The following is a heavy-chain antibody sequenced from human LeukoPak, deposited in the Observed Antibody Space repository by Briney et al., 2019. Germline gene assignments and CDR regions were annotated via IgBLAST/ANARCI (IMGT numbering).Heavy chain of an antibody. V-gene: IGHV4-34*01. CDR1: GGSFSGYY. CDR2: INHSGST. J-gene: IGHJ6*02. D-gene: IGHD3-10*01. CDR3: ASSRPKLLWFGELFDGMDV. Sequence: PSETLSLICAVYGGSFSGYYWSWIRQPPGKGLEWIGEINHSGSTNYNPSLKSRVTISVDTSKNQFSLKLSSVTAADTAVYYCASSRPKLLWFGELFDGMDVWGQGTTVTVSS.